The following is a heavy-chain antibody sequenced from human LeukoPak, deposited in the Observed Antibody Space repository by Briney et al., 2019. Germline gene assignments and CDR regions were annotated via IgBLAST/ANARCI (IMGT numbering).Heavy chain of an antibody. D-gene: IGHD3-10*01. CDR2: IYYSGST. J-gene: IGHJ4*02. CDR1: GGPISSYY. CDR3: ARDRVTFDY. Sequence: PSETLALPCTVSGGPISSYYWSWIRQPPGKGLEWIGYIYYSGSTNYNPSLKSRVTISVDTSKNQFSLKLSSVTAADTAVYYCARDRVTFDYWGQGTLVTVSS. V-gene: IGHV4-59*01.